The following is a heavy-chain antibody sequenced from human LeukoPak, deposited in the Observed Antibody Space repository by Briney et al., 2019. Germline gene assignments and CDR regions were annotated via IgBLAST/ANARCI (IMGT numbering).Heavy chain of an antibody. D-gene: IGHD3-10*01. J-gene: IGHJ4*02. CDR2: INHSGST. Sequence: PSETLSLTCAVYGGSFSGYCWSWIRQPPGKGLEWIGEINHSGSTNYNPSLKSRVTISVDTSKNQFSLKLSPVTAADTAVYYCARGPGVRGVITDYWGQGTLVTVSS. V-gene: IGHV4-34*01. CDR1: GGSFSGYC. CDR3: ARGPGVRGVITDY.